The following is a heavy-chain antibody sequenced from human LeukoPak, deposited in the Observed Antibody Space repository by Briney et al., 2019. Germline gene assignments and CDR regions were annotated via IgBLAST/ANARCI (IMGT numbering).Heavy chain of an antibody. CDR2: ISSSGSTI. D-gene: IGHD6-13*01. CDR3: ARGARSWYFPFDY. Sequence: NPGGSLRLSCAASGFTFSDYYTSWIRQAPGKGLEWVSYISSSGSTIYYADSVKGRFTISRDNAKNSLYLQMNSLRAEDTAVYYCARGARSWYFPFDYWGQGTLVTVSS. CDR1: GFTFSDYY. J-gene: IGHJ4*02. V-gene: IGHV3-11*01.